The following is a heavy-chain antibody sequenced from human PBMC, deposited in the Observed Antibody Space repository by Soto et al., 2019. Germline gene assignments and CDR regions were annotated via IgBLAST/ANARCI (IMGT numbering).Heavy chain of an antibody. CDR1: GFTFSSYA. CDR3: AKNFFLDN. J-gene: IGHJ4*02. Sequence: GGSLRLSCAASGFTFSSYAMGWVRQAPGRGPEWVSSINVVAAGDTNYADSVKGRFTITRDNSRNTVYLQMNSLRAEDTAVYYCAKNFFLDNWGQGTRVTVSS. V-gene: IGHV3-23*01. CDR2: INVVAAGDT.